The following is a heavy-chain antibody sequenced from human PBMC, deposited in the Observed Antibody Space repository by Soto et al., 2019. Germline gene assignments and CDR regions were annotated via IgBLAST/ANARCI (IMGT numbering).Heavy chain of an antibody. CDR3: AKSLYSYGHYYYGMDV. D-gene: IGHD5-18*01. Sequence: PGGSLRLSCAASGFTFSSYGMHWVRQAPGKGLEWVAVISYDGSNKYYADSVKGRFTISRDNSKNTLYLQMNSPRAEDTAVYYCAKSLYSYGHYYYGMDVWGQGTTVTVSS. V-gene: IGHV3-30*18. J-gene: IGHJ6*02. CDR1: GFTFSSYG. CDR2: ISYDGSNK.